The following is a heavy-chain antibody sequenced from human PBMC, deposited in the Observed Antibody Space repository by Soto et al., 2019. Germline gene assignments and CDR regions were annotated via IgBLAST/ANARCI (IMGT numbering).Heavy chain of an antibody. D-gene: IGHD3-22*01. CDR1: GFTFFSYS. J-gene: IGHJ4*02. CDR3: ARILHYYDSSGPKDYFDY. Sequence: GGSLRLSCATAGFTFFSYSMNWVGQAPGKGLEWVSYISSSSSTIYYADSVKGRFTISRDNAKNSLYLQMNSLRDEDTAVYYCARILHYYDSSGPKDYFDYWGQGT. V-gene: IGHV3-48*02. CDR2: ISSSSSTI.